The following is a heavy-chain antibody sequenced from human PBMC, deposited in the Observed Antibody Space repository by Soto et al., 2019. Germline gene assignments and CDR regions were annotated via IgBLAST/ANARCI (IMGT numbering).Heavy chain of an antibody. Sequence: SQTLSLTCAISAAPVSSNSAAWHWIRQSPSRGIEWLGRAYYRSNWYNDYAVSVTSRITMNPDTSKNHFSLQLNSVTPADTAVDYWARMEIDAFDIWGQGTMVTVSS. J-gene: IGHJ3*02. D-gene: IGHD3-3*01. CDR1: AAPVSSNSAA. V-gene: IGHV6-1*01. CDR3: ARMEIDAFDI. CDR2: AYYRSNWYN.